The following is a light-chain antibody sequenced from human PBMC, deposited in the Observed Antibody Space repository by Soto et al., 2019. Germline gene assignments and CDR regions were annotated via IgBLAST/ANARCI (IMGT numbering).Light chain of an antibody. CDR2: WAS. CDR1: QSVLYSSNNKNY. J-gene: IGKJ2*01. V-gene: IGKV4-1*01. CDR3: QQYFSIPPT. Sequence: DIVMTQSPDSLPVSLGERATINCKSSQSVLYSSNNKNYLAWYQQKPGQPPKLLIYWASTRESGVPDRFSGSGSGTDFTLTINSLQAEDVAVYYCQQYFSIPPTFGQGTKLEIK.